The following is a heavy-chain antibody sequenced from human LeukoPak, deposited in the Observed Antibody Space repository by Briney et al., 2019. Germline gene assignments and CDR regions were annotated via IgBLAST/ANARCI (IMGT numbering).Heavy chain of an antibody. Sequence: GASVKVSCKASGYTFTSYAMHWVRQAPGQRPEWMGWINAGNGNTKYSQKFQGRVTITRDTSASTAYMELSSLRSEDTAVYYCAGESEDYYDSSGYYGPVAFDIWGQGTMVTVSS. J-gene: IGHJ3*02. CDR3: AGESEDYYDSSGYYGPVAFDI. V-gene: IGHV1-3*01. CDR2: INAGNGNT. CDR1: GYTFTSYA. D-gene: IGHD3-22*01.